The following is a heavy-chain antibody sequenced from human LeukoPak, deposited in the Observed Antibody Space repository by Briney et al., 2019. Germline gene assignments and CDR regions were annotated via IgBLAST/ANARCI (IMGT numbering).Heavy chain of an antibody. CDR3: AKASNTWNYFDY. J-gene: IGHJ4*02. V-gene: IGHV3-23*01. CDR2: ISGSGGST. CDR1: GFTFSSFA. D-gene: IGHD1-1*01. Sequence: GGSLRLSCAASGFTFSSFAMSWVRQAPGKGLEWVSAISGSGGSTYYADSVKGRFTISRDNSKNTLSLQMNSLRAEDTAIYYCAKASNTWNYFDYWGQGTLVTVSS.